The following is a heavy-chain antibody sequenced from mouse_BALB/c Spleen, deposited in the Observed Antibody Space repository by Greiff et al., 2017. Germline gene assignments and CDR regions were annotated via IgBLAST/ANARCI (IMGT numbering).Heavy chain of an antibody. CDR2: INPYNGAT. CDR1: GYSFTGYY. V-gene: IGHV1-31*01. D-gene: IGHD2-10*02. CDR3: ARLYDYYAMDY. J-gene: IGHJ4*01. Sequence: EVQLQQSGPELVKPGASVKISCKASGYSFTGYYMHWVKQSHVKSLEWIGRINPYNGATSYNQSFKDKASLTVDKSSSTAYMELHSLTSEDSAVYYCARLYDYYAMDYWGQGTSVTVSS.